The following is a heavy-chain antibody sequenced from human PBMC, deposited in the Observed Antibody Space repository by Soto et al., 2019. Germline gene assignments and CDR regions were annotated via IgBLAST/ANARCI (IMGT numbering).Heavy chain of an antibody. V-gene: IGHV1-18*01. D-gene: IGHD5-12*01. CDR2: ISSYKGDT. J-gene: IGHJ6*02. Sequence: SPCQDNIQGQEWMGWISSYKGDTNYAQTFQGRVTMTTDTSTSTAYMELRSMRSDDTAVYYCATEGVAPYSFHGMDVLRQGTSDTVSS. CDR3: ATEGVAPYSFHGMDV.